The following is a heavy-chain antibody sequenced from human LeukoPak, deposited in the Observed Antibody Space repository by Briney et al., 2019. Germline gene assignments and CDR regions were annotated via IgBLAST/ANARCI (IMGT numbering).Heavy chain of an antibody. J-gene: IGHJ3*02. D-gene: IGHD3-9*01. CDR1: GFTFSDYY. CDR2: IYYSGST. Sequence: GALRLSCAASGFTFSDYYMSWIRQPPGKGLEWIGYIYYSGSTNYNPSLKSRVTISVDTPKNQFSLKLSSVTAADTAVYYCARDFYDILTGYRQSAFDIWGQGTMVTVSS. CDR3: ARDFYDILTGYRQSAFDI. V-gene: IGHV4-59*01.